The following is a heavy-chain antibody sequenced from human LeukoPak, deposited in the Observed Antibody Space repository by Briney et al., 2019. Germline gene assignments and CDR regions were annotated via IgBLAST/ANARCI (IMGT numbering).Heavy chain of an antibody. J-gene: IGHJ6*03. CDR3: ARGVPAVVVPAATDHYYYYYYMDV. CDR1: GYTFTSYD. D-gene: IGHD2-2*01. V-gene: IGHV1-8*01. CDR2: MNPNSGNT. Sequence: GASVKVSCKASGYTFTSYDINWVRQATGQGLKWMGWMNPNSGNTGYAQKFQGRVTMTRNTSISTADMELSSLRSEDTAVYYCARGVPAVVVPAATDHYYYYYYMDVWGKGTTVTVSS.